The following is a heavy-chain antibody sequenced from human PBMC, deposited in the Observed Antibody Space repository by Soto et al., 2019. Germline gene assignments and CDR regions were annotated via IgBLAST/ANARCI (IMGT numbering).Heavy chain of an antibody. D-gene: IGHD2-21*01. CDR3: AREGVAAYYYYGMDV. Sequence: QVQLVQTGAEVKQPGASVKVSCKASGYTFTRYGISWVRQAPGQGLEWMGGISTYNGDTNYAQTWQGRVTMTTDTTTCTVQKEVRSLRSDDTAVYYCAREGVAAYYYYGMDVWGQGTPVTVSS. CDR1: GYTFTRYG. J-gene: IGHJ6*02. CDR2: ISTYNGDT. V-gene: IGHV1-18*01.